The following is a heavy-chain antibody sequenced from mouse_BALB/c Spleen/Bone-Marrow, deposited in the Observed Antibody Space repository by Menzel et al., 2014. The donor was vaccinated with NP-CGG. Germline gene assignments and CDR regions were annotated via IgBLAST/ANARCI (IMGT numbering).Heavy chain of an antibody. D-gene: IGHD2-1*01. Sequence: EVKVEESGGGLVKPGGSLKLSCAASGFSFSSYAMSWVRQTPEKRLEWVATISSGGSYTYYPDSVKGRFTISRDNAKNTLYLQMSSLRSGDTAMYYCAGQRDDNYRGFAYLAQGTLVTVSA. V-gene: IGHV5-9-3*01. CDR2: ISSGGSYT. J-gene: IGHJ3*01. CDR3: AGQRDDNYRGFAY. CDR1: GFSFSSYA.